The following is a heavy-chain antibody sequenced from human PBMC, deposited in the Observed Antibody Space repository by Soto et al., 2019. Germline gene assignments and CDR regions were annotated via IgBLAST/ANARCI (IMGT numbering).Heavy chain of an antibody. D-gene: IGHD2-15*01. CDR2: ISAYNGNT. CDR3: ARDMWDIVVVVAATHYMDV. V-gene: IGHV1-18*01. CDR1: GYTFTSYG. J-gene: IGHJ6*03. Sequence: QVQLVQSGAEVKKPGASVKVSCKASGYTFTSYGISWVRQAPGQGLEWMGWISAYNGNTNYAQKLQGRVNMTTDTSTSTAYMERRSLRSDDTAVYYCARDMWDIVVVVAATHYMDVWGKGTTVTVSS.